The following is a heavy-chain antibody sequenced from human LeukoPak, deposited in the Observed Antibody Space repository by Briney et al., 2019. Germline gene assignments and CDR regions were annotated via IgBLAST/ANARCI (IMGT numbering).Heavy chain of an antibody. V-gene: IGHV3-23*01. Sequence: GGSLRLSCAASGFTFSSYAMSWVRQAPGKGLEWVSAISGSGGSTYYADSVKGRFTISRDNSKNTLYLQMNSLRAEDTAVYYRARKGVYCLGATCYTVEYFYYMDVWGKGTTVTVSS. CDR1: GFTFSSYA. D-gene: IGHD2-15*01. CDR2: ISGSGGST. J-gene: IGHJ6*03. CDR3: ARKGVYCLGATCYTVEYFYYMDV.